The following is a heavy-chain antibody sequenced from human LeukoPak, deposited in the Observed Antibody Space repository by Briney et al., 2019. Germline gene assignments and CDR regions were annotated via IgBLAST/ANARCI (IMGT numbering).Heavy chain of an antibody. Sequence: SETLSLTCAVYGGSFSGYYWSWIRQPPGKGLEWIGEINHSGSTNYNPSLKSRVTISVDTSKNQFSLKPSSVTAADTAVYYCARGRGAAAGIGVRSWFDPWGQGTLVTVSS. J-gene: IGHJ5*02. D-gene: IGHD6-13*01. CDR2: INHSGST. CDR3: ARGRGAAAGIGVRSWFDP. CDR1: GGSFSGYY. V-gene: IGHV4-34*01.